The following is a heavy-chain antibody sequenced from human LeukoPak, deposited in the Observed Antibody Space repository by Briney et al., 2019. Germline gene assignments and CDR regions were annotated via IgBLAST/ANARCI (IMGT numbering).Heavy chain of an antibody. Sequence: GGSLRLSCTASGFSFSNYGMNWVRQAPGKGLEWVSYISSSRSTITYTDSVKGRFTISRDNADNSLYLQMDSLRAEDMGVYYCAREAPAFDIWGQGTVVTVSS. J-gene: IGHJ3*02. CDR3: AREAPAFDI. V-gene: IGHV3-48*01. CDR1: GFSFSNYG. CDR2: ISSSRSTI.